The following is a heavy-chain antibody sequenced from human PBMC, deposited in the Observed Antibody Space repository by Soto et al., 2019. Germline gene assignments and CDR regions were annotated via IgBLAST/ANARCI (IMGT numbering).Heavy chain of an antibody. Sequence: QLVQSGPEVKKPGSSVKVSCKSVGDTFSSYAVSWVRQAPGQGLEWMGGIIPTFGTVNYAQKFQGRATITADESTRLSYMELSSLKSEDTAVYYCAREAGDYGHPYFDYWGQGTLISGSS. CDR1: GDTFSSYA. J-gene: IGHJ4*02. D-gene: IGHD3-10*01. CDR3: AREAGDYGHPYFDY. CDR2: IIPTFGTV. V-gene: IGHV1-69*01.